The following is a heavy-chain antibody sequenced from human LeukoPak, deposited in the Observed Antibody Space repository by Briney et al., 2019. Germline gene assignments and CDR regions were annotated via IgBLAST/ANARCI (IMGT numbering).Heavy chain of an antibody. V-gene: IGHV5-51*01. CDR3: ARQDGDGLYYFDY. CDR2: IYPGDSDT. D-gene: IGHD3-16*01. Sequence: GESLKISCQVSGYSFIIYWIGWVRQMPGKGLEWMGIIYPGDSDTRYSPSFQGQVTISVDKSINTAYLQWSSLKASDTAMYYCARQDGDGLYYFDYWGQGTLVTVSS. J-gene: IGHJ4*02. CDR1: GYSFIIYW.